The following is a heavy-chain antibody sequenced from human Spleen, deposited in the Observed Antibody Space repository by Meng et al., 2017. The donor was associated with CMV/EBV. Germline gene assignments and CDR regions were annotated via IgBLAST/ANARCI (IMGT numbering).Heavy chain of an antibody. Sequence: SCKASGYTFTDYYMHWVRQTPGQGLEWMGWINPKSGGTDYAQKFQGRVTLTRDTSITTAYMDLSSLRSDDTAMYYCARDNSAKWFDPWGQGTLVTVSS. V-gene: IGHV1-2*02. CDR1: GYTFTDYY. J-gene: IGHJ5*02. CDR2: INPKSGGT. D-gene: IGHD4-11*01. CDR3: ARDNSAKWFDP.